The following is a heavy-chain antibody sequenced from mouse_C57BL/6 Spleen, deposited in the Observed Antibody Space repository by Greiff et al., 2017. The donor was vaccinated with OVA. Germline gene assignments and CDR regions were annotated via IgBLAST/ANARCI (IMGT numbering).Heavy chain of an antibody. CDR2: ISYDGSN. J-gene: IGHJ2*01. CDR1: GYSITSGYY. CDR3: ARGITVVAFDY. V-gene: IGHV3-6*01. D-gene: IGHD1-1*01. Sequence: EVKLEESGPGLVKPSQSLSLTCSVTGYSITSGYYWHWIRQFPGNKLEWMGYISYDGSNNYNPSLKNRISITRDTSKNQFFLKLNSVTTEDTATYYCARGITVVAFDYWGQGTTLTVSS.